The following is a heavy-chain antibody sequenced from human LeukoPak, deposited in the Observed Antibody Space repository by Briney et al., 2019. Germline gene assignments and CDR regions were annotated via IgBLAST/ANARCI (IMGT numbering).Heavy chain of an antibody. D-gene: IGHD3-16*01. J-gene: IGHJ3*02. CDR2: INPNSGGT. V-gene: IGHV1-2*02. CDR1: GYTFTGYY. CDR3: TRDGASRAFDI. Sequence: GASVKVSCKASGYTFTGYYMHWVRQAPGQGLEWMGWINPNSGGTKYAQKFQGRVTMTRDTSISTAYMELSRLTSGDTAVYYCTRDGASRAFDIWGQGTMVTASS.